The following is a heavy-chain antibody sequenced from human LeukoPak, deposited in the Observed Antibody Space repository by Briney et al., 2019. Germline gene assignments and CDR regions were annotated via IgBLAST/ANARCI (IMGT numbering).Heavy chain of an antibody. CDR1: GFTFSSYG. D-gene: IGHD3-22*01. CDR3: AKDYYDSSGYYPDY. V-gene: IGHV3-30*18. J-gene: IGHJ4*02. Sequence: PGRSLRLSCAASGFTFSSYGMHWVRQAPGKGLEGVAVISYDGSNKYYAESVKGRFTISRDNSKNTLYLQMNSLRAEDTAVYYCAKDYYDSSGYYPDYWGQGTLVTVSS. CDR2: ISYDGSNK.